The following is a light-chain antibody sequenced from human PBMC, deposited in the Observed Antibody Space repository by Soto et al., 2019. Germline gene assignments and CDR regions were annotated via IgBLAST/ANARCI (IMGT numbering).Light chain of an antibody. CDR1: YSDVGGYNF. V-gene: IGLV2-14*01. Sequence: QSALTQPASVSGSPGQSITISCTGTYSDVGGYNFVSWYQQHPGQAPKVMIYDVSDRPSGVSDRFSGSKSGNTASLPISGLQPEDKAYYNCSSYTSISTVVFGGGTKLTVL. CDR2: DVS. CDR3: SSYTSISTVV. J-gene: IGLJ3*02.